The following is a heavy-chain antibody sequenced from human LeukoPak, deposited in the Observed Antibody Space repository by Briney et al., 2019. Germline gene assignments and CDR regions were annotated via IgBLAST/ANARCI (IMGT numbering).Heavy chain of an antibody. CDR3: AKKVPANWGSYFDY. CDR2: ISGSGDST. Sequence: GGSLRLSCAASGFTFSSYAMSWVSQAPGKWLEWASAISGSGDSTYSTDSVKGRFTISRDNPKNTLYLQMNSLRAEDTAVYYCAKKVPANWGSYFDYWGQGTLVTVSS. CDR1: GFTFSSYA. D-gene: IGHD7-27*01. V-gene: IGHV3-23*01. J-gene: IGHJ4*02.